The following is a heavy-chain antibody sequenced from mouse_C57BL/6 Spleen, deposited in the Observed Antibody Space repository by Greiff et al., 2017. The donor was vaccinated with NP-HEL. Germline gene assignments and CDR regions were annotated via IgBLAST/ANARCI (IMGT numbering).Heavy chain of an antibody. V-gene: IGHV1-66*01. J-gene: IGHJ1*03. Sequence: VQLQQSGPELVKPGASVKISCKASGYSFTSYYIHWVKQRPGQGLEWIGWIYPGSGNTKYNEKFKGKATLTADTSSSTAYMQRSSLTSEDSAVYYCARGDGLYWYFDVWGTGTTVTVSS. CDR3: ARGDGLYWYFDV. CDR1: GYSFTSYY. D-gene: IGHD1-1*01. CDR2: IYPGSGNT.